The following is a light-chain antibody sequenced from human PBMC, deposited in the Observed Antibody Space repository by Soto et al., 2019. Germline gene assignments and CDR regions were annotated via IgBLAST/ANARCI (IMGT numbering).Light chain of an antibody. J-gene: IGKJ4*01. CDR2: GAS. CDR1: QSVSSN. CDR3: QQYNNWLT. V-gene: IGKV3-15*01. Sequence: ELVKTQSRDKVSVSPGARATLSFRASQSVSSNVAWYQQKPGMAPWLVSYGASTRATVIPARFSGSGSGTEFTLTISSLQSEDFAVYYCQQYNNWLTFGGGTKVDIK.